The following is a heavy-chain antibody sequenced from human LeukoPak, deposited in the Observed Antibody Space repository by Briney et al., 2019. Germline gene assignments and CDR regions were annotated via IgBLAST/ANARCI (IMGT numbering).Heavy chain of an antibody. J-gene: IGHJ3*02. V-gene: IGHV4-4*02. Sequence: SETLSLTCAVSGGSIYSTNWWSWVRQPPGKGLVWIGEIYHSGNTNYNPSLQSRVTISVDKSKNQFSLKLSSVTAADTAVYYCARTIAAAGLDYAFDIWGQGTMVTVSS. CDR1: GGSIYSTNW. D-gene: IGHD6-13*01. CDR2: IYHSGNT. CDR3: ARTIAAAGLDYAFDI.